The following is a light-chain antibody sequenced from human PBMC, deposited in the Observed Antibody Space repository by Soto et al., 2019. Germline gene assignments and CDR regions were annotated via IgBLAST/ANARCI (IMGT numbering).Light chain of an antibody. V-gene: IGKV3-11*01. CDR3: QQRSNWLFT. CDR2: DAS. CDR1: QSVSSY. J-gene: IGKJ3*01. Sequence: EIVLTQSPATLSLSPGERATLSCTASQSVSSYLAWYQRKPGQAPRLLIYDASNRATGIPARFSGSGSGTDFTLTISSLEPEDFAVYYCQQRSNWLFTFGPGTKVDIK.